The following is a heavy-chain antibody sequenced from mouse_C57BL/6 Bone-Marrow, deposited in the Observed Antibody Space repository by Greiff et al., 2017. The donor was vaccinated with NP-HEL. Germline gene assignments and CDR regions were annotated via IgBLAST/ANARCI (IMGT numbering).Heavy chain of an antibody. Sequence: EVMLVESGPELVKPGDSVKISCKASGYSFTGYFMNWVMQSHGKSLEWIGRINPYNGDTFYNQKFKGKATLTVDKSSSTAHMELRSLTSEDSAVYYCARLSDATVVASDVWGTGTTVTVSS. J-gene: IGHJ1*03. D-gene: IGHD1-1*01. V-gene: IGHV1-20*01. CDR2: INPYNGDT. CDR3: ARLSDATVVASDV. CDR1: GYSFTGYF.